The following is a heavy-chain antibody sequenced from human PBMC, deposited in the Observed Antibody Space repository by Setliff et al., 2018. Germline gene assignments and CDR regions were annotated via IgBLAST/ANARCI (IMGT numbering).Heavy chain of an antibody. Sequence: PSETLSLTCTVYGGSFSDYYWGWIRQSPGKRPEWIAEINQSGNTNYNPSLNSRVSMSVDTPPNQFSLKVFSVTDADTAVYYCRFWSSYYKNDYWAQGTLVTVSS. V-gene: IGHV4-34*01. CDR1: GGSFSDYY. CDR3: RFWSSYYKNDY. CDR2: INQSGNT. J-gene: IGHJ4*02. D-gene: IGHD3-3*01.